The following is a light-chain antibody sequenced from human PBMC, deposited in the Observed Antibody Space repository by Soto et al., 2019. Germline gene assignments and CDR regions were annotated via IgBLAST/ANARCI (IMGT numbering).Light chain of an antibody. J-gene: IGLJ2*01. CDR3: SSYTSSSTLV. Sequence: QSALTQPASVSGSPGQSTTISCTGTSRDVGGYKSVAWYQQHPGKAPKLMIYADTNRPSGVSNRFSGSKSGNTASLTISGLQAEDEADYYCSSYTSSSTLVFGGGTKVTVL. CDR1: SRDVGGYKS. V-gene: IGLV2-14*01. CDR2: ADT.